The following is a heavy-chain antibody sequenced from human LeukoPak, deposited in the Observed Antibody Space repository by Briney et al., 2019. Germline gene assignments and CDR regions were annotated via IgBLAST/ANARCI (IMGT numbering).Heavy chain of an antibody. CDR1: GGSINSYY. CDR2: IYYSGSP. J-gene: IGHJ4*02. Sequence: PSETLSLTCTVSGGSINSYYWSWIRQPPGKGLEWIGYIYYSGSPNYNPSLKSRVTISVDTSKNQFSLILTSVTAADTAVYFCAGGSTFIRVAADYWGQGTLVTVSS. V-gene: IGHV4-59*01. D-gene: IGHD3-16*01. CDR3: AGGSTFIRVAADY.